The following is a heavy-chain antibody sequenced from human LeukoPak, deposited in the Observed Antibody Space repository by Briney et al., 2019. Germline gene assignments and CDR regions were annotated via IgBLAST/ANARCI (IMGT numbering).Heavy chain of an antibody. V-gene: IGHV3-13*01. CDR2: IGTAGDT. Sequence: SGGSLRLSCAASGFTFSSYAMSWVRQAPGKGLEWVSAIGTAGDTYYPGSVKGRFTISRENAKNSLYLQMNSLRAGDTAVYYCARGGESSGWSNYGGNGVMDVWGQGTTVTVSS. CDR1: GFTFSSYA. D-gene: IGHD4-23*01. J-gene: IGHJ6*02. CDR3: ARGGESSGWSNYGGNGVMDV.